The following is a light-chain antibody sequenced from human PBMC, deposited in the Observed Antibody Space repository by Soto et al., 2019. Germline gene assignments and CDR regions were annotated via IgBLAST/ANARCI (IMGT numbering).Light chain of an antibody. V-gene: IGKV1-12*01. J-gene: IGKJ1*01. CDR2: AAY. Sequence: DIQMTQSPSSVSASVGDRVTITCRSSQGISSWLAWYQQKPGKAPKLLIYAAYSLQSGVPSRFSGSGSGTDFTLTISSLQPEDFATYYSHHPKRFPWSFGQGTKVEIK. CDR1: QGISSW. CDR3: HHPKRFPWS.